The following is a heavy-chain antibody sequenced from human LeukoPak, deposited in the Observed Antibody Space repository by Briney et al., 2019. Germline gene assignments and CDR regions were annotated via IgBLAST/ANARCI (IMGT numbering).Heavy chain of an antibody. D-gene: IGHD3-10*01. CDR3: ARDDNYGSGSFLD. V-gene: IGHV4-59*01. CDR1: GGSISSYY. CDR2: IYYSGST. J-gene: IGHJ4*02. Sequence: TXXXTCTVSGGSISSYYWSWIRQPPGKGLEWIGYIYYSGSTNYNPSLKSRVTISVDTSKNQFSLKLSSVTAADTAVYYCARDDNYGSGSFLDWGQGTLVTVSS.